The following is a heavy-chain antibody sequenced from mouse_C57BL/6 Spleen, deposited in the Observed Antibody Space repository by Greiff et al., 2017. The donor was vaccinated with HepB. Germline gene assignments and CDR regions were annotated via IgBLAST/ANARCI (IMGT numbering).Heavy chain of an antibody. CDR3: ARYYNYYGSSYNAMDY. Sequence: EVKVVESGGGLVQPGGSLSLSCAASGFTFTDYYMSWVRQPPGKALEWLGFIRNKANGYTTEYSASVKGRFTISRDNSRSILYLQMNALRAEDSATYYCARYYNYYGSSYNAMDYWGQGTSVTVSS. V-gene: IGHV7-3*01. CDR2: IRNKANGYTT. CDR1: GFTFTDYY. J-gene: IGHJ4*01. D-gene: IGHD1-1*01.